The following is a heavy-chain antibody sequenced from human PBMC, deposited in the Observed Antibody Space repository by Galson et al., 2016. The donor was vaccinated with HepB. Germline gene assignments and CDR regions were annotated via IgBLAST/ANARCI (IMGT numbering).Heavy chain of an antibody. CDR3: ARDRYDSGSMDY. Sequence: SLRLSCAASGFTFSNYWMSWVRQAPGKGLEWVANINQDGSEKNYVGSVEGRFTISRDNAKNSLSLQMNSLRAEDTAVYYCARDRYDSGSMDYWGQGTLVTASS. V-gene: IGHV3-7*03. CDR1: GFTFSNYW. J-gene: IGHJ4*02. D-gene: IGHD6-19*01. CDR2: INQDGSEK.